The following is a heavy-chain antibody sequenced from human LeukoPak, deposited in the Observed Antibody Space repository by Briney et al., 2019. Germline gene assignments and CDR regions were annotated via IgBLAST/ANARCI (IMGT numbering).Heavy chain of an antibody. Sequence: GGSLRLSCTASGFSFGDYAMSWFRQARGKGLEWVGLIRRKAYGGTTEYAASVKGRFTISRHDSKSTAYPQMNSLKTEDTAVYYCTRGKGDQGWYWGQGTLVPVPS. J-gene: IGHJ4*02. CDR3: TRGKGDQGWY. CDR2: IRRKAYGGTT. CDR1: GFSFGDYA. V-gene: IGHV3-49*03. D-gene: IGHD2-15*01.